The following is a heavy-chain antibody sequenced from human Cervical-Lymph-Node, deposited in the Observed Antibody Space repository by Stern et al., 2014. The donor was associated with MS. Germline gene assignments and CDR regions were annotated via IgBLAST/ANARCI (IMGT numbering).Heavy chain of an antibody. D-gene: IGHD3-10*01. CDR2: ISADTGDT. CDR3: AINYYGAGTYRAFDI. CDR1: GYRFVSYG. Sequence: VQLVESGAELKKPGASVKVSCKASGYRFVSYGITWVRQAPGQGLEWLGGISADTGDTDYARNLQGRVTMTTHTPTTTAYMELRSLRSDDTAVYYCAINYYGAGTYRAFDIWGQGTLVIVSA. J-gene: IGHJ3*02. V-gene: IGHV1-18*01.